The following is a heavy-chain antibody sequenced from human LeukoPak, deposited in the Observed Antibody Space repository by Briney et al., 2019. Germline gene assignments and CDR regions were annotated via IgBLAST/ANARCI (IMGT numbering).Heavy chain of an antibody. V-gene: IGHV3-48*01. Sequence: GGSLRLSCAASGLTISSYSMNWVRQAPGKGLQWVSYISDSMSTIYYADSVKGRFTISRDNAKNSLYLQMNSLRAEDTAVYYCARDLTSGWYGFDYWGQGTLVTVSS. CDR3: ARDLTSGWYGFDY. CDR2: ISDSMSTI. D-gene: IGHD6-19*01. CDR1: GLTISSYS. J-gene: IGHJ4*02.